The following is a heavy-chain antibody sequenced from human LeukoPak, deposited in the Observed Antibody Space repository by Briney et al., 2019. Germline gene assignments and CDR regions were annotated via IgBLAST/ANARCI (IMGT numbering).Heavy chain of an antibody. J-gene: IGHJ3*02. V-gene: IGHV4-59*08. CDR2: IYYSGST. CDR1: GGSISSYY. Sequence: SETLSLTCTVSGGSISSYYWSWIRQPPGKGLEWIGYIYYSGSTVYNPSLKSRVTISVDTSENQFSLKLSSVTAADTAVYYCARHPYGSCGPFDIWGQGTMVTVSS. D-gene: IGHD3-10*01. CDR3: ARHPYGSCGPFDI.